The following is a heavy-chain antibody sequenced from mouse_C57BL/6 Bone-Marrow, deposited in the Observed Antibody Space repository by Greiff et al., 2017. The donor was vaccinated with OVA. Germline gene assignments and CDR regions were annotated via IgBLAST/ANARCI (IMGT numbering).Heavy chain of an antibody. CDR1: GYTFTSYW. V-gene: IGHV1-69*01. CDR3: AREGYPLTGGFDV. J-gene: IGHJ1*03. Sequence: QVHVKQPGAELVMPGASVKLSCKASGYTFTSYWMHWVKQRPGQGLEWIGEIDPSDSYTNYNQKFKGKSTLTVDKSSSTAYMQLSSLTSEDSAVYYCAREGYPLTGGFDVWGTGTTVTVSS. CDR2: IDPSDSYT. D-gene: IGHD2-2*01.